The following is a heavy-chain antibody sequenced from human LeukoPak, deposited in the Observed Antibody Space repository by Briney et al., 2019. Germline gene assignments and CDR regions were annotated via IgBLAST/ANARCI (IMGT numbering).Heavy chain of an antibody. D-gene: IGHD3-16*01. Sequence: AETLSLTCTVSGGSITSYYWAWLRQPPGKGLEWIGYIYYSGSTNYNPSLKSRVTISVDTSKNQFSLKLSSVTAADTAVYYCAAGGAFDIWGQGTMVTVSS. CDR3: AAGGAFDI. CDR1: GGSITSYY. V-gene: IGHV4-59*01. J-gene: IGHJ3*02. CDR2: IYYSGST.